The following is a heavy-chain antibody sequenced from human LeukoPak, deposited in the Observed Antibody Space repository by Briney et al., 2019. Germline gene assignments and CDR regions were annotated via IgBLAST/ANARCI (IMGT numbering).Heavy chain of an antibody. CDR3: AKGSTSTVTPTDY. Sequence: GGSPRLSCAASGFTFSSYAMSWVRQAPGKGLEWVSAISGSGGSTYYADSVKGRFTISRDNSKNTLYLQMNSLRAEDTAVYYCAKGSTSTVTPTDYWGQGTLVTVSS. D-gene: IGHD4-17*01. V-gene: IGHV3-23*01. CDR1: GFTFSSYA. CDR2: ISGSGGST. J-gene: IGHJ4*02.